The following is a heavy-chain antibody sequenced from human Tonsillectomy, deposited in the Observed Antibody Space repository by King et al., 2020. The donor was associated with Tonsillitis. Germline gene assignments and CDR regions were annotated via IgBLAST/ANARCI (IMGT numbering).Heavy chain of an antibody. V-gene: IGHV4-4*07. J-gene: IGHJ3*02. CDR1: GGSISSYY. CDR3: ARDLSRADHSAIHDGFDI. D-gene: IGHD5-18*01. CDR2: IYTSGTT. Sequence: QLQESGPGLVKPSETLSLPCTVSGGSISSYYWSWIRQPAGKGLEWIGRIYTSGTTNYNPSLKSRVTMSIDTSKNQFSLKMNSVPAADTAVYYCARDLSRADHSAIHDGFDIWGQGTMVTVSS.